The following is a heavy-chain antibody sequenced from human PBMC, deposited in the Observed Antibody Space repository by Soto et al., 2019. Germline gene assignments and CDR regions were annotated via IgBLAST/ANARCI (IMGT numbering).Heavy chain of an antibody. CDR3: ARGSMVRGASAY. Sequence: QVQLQQWGAGLLKPSETLSLTCAVYGGSFSGYYWSWIRQPPGKGLEWIGEINHSGSTNYNPSLKSRVHISVDASKNQFSLKLSAVAAADTAVYYCARGSMVRGASAYWGQGTLVTVSS. V-gene: IGHV4-34*01. J-gene: IGHJ4*02. CDR1: GGSFSGYY. CDR2: INHSGST. D-gene: IGHD3-10*01.